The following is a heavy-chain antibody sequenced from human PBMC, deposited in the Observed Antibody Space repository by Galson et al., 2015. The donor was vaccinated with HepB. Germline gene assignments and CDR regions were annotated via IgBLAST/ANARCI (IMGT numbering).Heavy chain of an antibody. Sequence: SLRLSCAASGFTLRNHWMHWVRQAPGKGLMWVSRIENDGTETSYADSVKGRFTISRDNGRNTLYLQMNSLRAEDTAIYYCSTIFDSPSDSLSDSWGQGALVTVSS. V-gene: IGHV3-74*01. CDR2: IENDGTET. D-gene: IGHD3-3*01. CDR3: STIFDSPSDSLSDS. J-gene: IGHJ4*02. CDR1: GFTLRNHW.